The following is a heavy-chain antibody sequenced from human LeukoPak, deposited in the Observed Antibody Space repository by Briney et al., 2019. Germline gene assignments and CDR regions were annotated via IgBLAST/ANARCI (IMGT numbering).Heavy chain of an antibody. V-gene: IGHV4-39*01. CDR3: ARQYYDISAGAFDI. Sequence: PSETMSLTCTVSGGSISSISYYWGWIRQPPGKGLECIGSIYYSGSTYYNPSLKSGVTISVDTSKNQFSLKLSSVTAADTAVYYCARQYYDISAGAFDIWGQGTMVTVSS. CDR1: GGSISSISYY. CDR2: IYYSGST. J-gene: IGHJ3*02. D-gene: IGHD3-9*01.